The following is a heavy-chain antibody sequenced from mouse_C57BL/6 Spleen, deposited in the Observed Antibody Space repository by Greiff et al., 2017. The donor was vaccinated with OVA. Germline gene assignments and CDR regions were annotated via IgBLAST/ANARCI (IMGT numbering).Heavy chain of an antibody. Sequence: EVKLMESGGGLVKPGGSLKLSCAASGFTFSDYGMHWVRQAPEKGLEWVAYISSGSSTIYYADTVKGRFTISRDNAKNTLFLQMTSLRSEDTAMYYCARRDGYLAWFAYWGQGTLVTVSA. CDR1: GFTFSDYG. CDR2: ISSGSSTI. D-gene: IGHD2-3*01. CDR3: ARRDGYLAWFAY. J-gene: IGHJ3*01. V-gene: IGHV5-17*01.